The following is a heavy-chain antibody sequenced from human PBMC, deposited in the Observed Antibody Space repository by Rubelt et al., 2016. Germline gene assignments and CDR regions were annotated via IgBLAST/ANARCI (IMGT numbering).Heavy chain of an antibody. CDR3: ARSGSGWYFDF. J-gene: IGHJ4*02. Sequence: DGSEKYYADSVRGRFTISRDNSENTLYLQTNSLRAEDTAVYYCARSGSGWYFDFWGQGTLVTVSS. D-gene: IGHD6-19*01. CDR2: DGSEK. V-gene: IGHV3-33*01.